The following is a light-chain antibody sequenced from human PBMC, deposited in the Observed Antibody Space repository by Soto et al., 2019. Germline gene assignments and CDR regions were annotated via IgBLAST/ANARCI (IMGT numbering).Light chain of an antibody. CDR1: QSISPY. Sequence: DIQMTQSPSTLSASAGDRVTITCRASQSISPYLAWYQQKPGKAPKLLIYMASSLQSGVPSRFSGSGSGTDFTLTISSLQPDDFATYYCQQSNSFPWTFSQGTQVDIK. CDR3: QQSNSFPWT. CDR2: MAS. J-gene: IGKJ1*01. V-gene: IGKV1-5*03.